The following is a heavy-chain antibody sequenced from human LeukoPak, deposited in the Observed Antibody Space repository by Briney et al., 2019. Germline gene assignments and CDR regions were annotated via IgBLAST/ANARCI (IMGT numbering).Heavy chain of an antibody. CDR2: IYSGGST. V-gene: IGHV3-53*01. J-gene: IGHJ6*02. CDR3: AAGVGHYYDSSGYPYYYYYGMDV. D-gene: IGHD3-22*01. CDR1: GFTVSSNY. Sequence: GSLRLSCAASGFTVSSNYMSWVRQAPGKGLEWVSVIYSGGSTYYADSVKGRFTISRDNSKNTLYLQMNSLRAEDTAVYYCAAGVGHYYDSSGYPYYYYYGMDVWGQGTTVTVSS.